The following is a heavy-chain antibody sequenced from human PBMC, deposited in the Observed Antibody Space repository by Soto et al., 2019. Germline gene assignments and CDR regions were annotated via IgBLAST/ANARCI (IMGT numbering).Heavy chain of an antibody. D-gene: IGHD3-22*01. CDR1: GFTFDEYA. Sequence: EVQLVESGGGVVRPGGSLRLSCAASGFTFDEYALTWVRQAPGKGPEWVAGINWNGGSKGYADSVKGRFTISRDNAKSSLYLQMNNLRAEDTAFYFCARATQSYYDTSGYYSYVHWGQGAQVTVSS. CDR2: INWNGGSK. J-gene: IGHJ4*02. V-gene: IGHV3-20*04. CDR3: ARATQSYYDTSGYYSYVH.